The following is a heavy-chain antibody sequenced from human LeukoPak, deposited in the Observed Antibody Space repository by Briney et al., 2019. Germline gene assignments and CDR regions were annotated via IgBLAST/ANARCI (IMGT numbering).Heavy chain of an antibody. V-gene: IGHV3-72*01. Sequence: GGSLRLSCSASGFTFSSYAMHWVRQAPGKGLEWVGRTRNKANSFTTDYAASVKGRFTISRDDSRNLMYLQMNSLKTEDTAVYYCARGVVRSGTYSGCDYWGQGTLVTVSS. CDR2: TRNKANSFTT. D-gene: IGHD1-26*01. J-gene: IGHJ4*02. CDR3: ARGVVRSGTYSGCDY. CDR1: GFTFSSYA.